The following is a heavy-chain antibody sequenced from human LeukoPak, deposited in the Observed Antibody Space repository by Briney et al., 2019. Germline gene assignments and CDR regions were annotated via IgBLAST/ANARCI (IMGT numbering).Heavy chain of an antibody. J-gene: IGHJ4*02. Sequence: PGGSLRLSCAASGFTFSSYGMHWVRQAPGKGLEWVAVISYDGSNKYYADPVKGRFTISRDNSKNTLYLQMNSLRAEDTAVYYCAKEEFTYWGQGTLVTVSS. V-gene: IGHV3-30*18. CDR1: GFTFSSYG. CDR3: AKEEFTY. CDR2: ISYDGSNK. D-gene: IGHD3-10*01.